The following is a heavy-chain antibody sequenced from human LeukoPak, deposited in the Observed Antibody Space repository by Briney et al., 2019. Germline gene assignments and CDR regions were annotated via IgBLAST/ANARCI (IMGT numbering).Heavy chain of an antibody. V-gene: IGHV4-39*07. CDR1: GGSISSSSYY. J-gene: IGHJ4*02. CDR3: ARAGSHRNSGYDY. Sequence: PSETLSLTCTVSGGSISSSSYYWGWIRQPPGKGLEWIGSIYYSGSTYYNPSLKSRVTISVDTSKNQFSLKLSSVTAADTAVYYCARAGSHRNSGYDYWGQGTLVTVSS. CDR2: IYYSGST. D-gene: IGHD5-12*01.